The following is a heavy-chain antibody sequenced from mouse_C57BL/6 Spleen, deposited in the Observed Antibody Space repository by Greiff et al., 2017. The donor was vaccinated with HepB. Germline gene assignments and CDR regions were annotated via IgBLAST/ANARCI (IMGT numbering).Heavy chain of an antibody. CDR3: ARKGDYGRFAY. Sequence: EVNVVESGGDLVKPGGSLKLSCAASGFTFSSYGMSWVRQTPDKRLEWVATISSGGSYTYYPDSVKGRFTISRDNAKNTLYLQMSSLKSEDTAMYYCARKGDYGRFAYWGQGTLVTVSA. J-gene: IGHJ3*01. D-gene: IGHD2-4*01. CDR2: ISSGGSYT. CDR1: GFTFSSYG. V-gene: IGHV5-6*01.